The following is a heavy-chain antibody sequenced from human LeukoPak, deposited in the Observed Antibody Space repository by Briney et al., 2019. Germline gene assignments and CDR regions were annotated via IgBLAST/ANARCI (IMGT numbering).Heavy chain of an antibody. CDR1: GFTFSSYW. V-gene: IGHV3-7*03. CDR2: INHNGNVN. D-gene: IGHD3-22*01. J-gene: IGHJ4*02. Sequence: TGGSLRLSCAASGFTFSSYWMNWARQAPGKGLEWVASINHNGNVNYYVDSVKGRFTISRDNAKNSLYLQMSNLRAEDTAVYYCASQNYYDSPVDYWGQGTLVTVSS. CDR3: ASQNYYDSPVDY.